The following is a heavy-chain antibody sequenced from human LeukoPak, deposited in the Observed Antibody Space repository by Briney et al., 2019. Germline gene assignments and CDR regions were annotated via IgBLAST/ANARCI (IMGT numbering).Heavy chain of an antibody. CDR1: GYTLTELS. J-gene: IGHJ3*02. Sequence: ASVKVSCKVSGYTLTELSMHWVRQAPGKGLEWMGGFDPEDGETIYAQKFQGRVTMTEDTSTDTAYMELSSLRSEDTAVYYCATDLGGSYPGAFDIWGPGTMVTGSS. D-gene: IGHD1-26*01. V-gene: IGHV1-24*01. CDR3: ATDLGGSYPGAFDI. CDR2: FDPEDGET.